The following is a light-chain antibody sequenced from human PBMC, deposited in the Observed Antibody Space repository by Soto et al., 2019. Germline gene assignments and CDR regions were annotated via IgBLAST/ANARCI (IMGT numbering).Light chain of an antibody. CDR2: AAS. J-gene: IGKJ3*01. Sequence: EIVLTQSQGTLSLSPGERATLSCRASQSVNSSYVAWYQQKPDQAPRLIIYAASSRVTGIPDRVSGGGSEKSFILTSSRVEPEDCAEYYCQQYGSSPRTFGPGTNVDIK. CDR3: QQYGSSPRT. V-gene: IGKV3-20*01. CDR1: QSVNSSY.